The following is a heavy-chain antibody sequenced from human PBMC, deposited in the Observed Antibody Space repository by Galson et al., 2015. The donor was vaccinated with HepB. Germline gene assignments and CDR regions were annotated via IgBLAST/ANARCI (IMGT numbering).Heavy chain of an antibody. J-gene: IGHJ4*02. V-gene: IGHV1-3*01. CDR3: ARYGLRGGGSCPGGY. CDR1: GYTFTSYA. D-gene: IGHD2-15*01. CDR2: INAGNGNT. Sequence: SVKVSCKASGYTFTSYAMHWVRQAPGQRLEWMGWINAGNGNTKYSQKFQGRVTITRDTSASTAYMELSSLRSEDTAVYYCARYGLRGGGSCPGGYWGQGTLVTVSS.